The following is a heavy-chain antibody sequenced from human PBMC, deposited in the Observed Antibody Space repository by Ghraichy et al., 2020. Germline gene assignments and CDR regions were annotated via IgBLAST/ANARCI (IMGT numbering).Heavy chain of an antibody. D-gene: IGHD3-3*01. CDR3: ARGTLFGVRTLFNH. CDR1: GFAFSDYH. Sequence: GESLNISCAASGFAFSDYHMSWIRQAPGKGLEWISYISSRSSTIKYVESAKGRFTISRDNVKNSLYLEMNNLRLEDTAVYYCARGTLFGVRTLFNHWGQGTRVTVSS. V-gene: IGHV3-11*01. J-gene: IGHJ1*01. CDR2: ISSRSSTI.